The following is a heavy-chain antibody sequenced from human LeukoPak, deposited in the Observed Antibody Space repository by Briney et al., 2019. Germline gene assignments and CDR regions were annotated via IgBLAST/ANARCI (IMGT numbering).Heavy chain of an antibody. CDR1: GGSFSGYY. CDR2: IYYSGST. V-gene: IGHV4-59*01. J-gene: IGHJ5*02. D-gene: IGHD3-16*01. Sequence: SETLSLTCAVYGGSFSGYYWSWIRQPPGKGLEWIGYIYYSGSTNYNPSLKSRVTISVDTSKNQFSLKLSSVTAADTAVYYCARFTPQGYGWGGYNRFDPWGQGTLVTVSS. CDR3: ARFTPQGYGWGGYNRFDP.